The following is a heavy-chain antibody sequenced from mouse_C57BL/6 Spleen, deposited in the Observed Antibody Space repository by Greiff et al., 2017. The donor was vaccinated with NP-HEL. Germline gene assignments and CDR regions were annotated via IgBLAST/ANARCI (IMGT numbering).Heavy chain of an antibody. CDR2: INPNNGGT. J-gene: IGHJ3*01. CDR3: ARTNWERAWFAY. V-gene: IGHV1-26*01. Sequence: EVQLQQSGPELVKPGASVKISCKASGYTFTDYYMNWVKQSHGKSLEWIGDINPNNGGTSYNQKFKGKATLTVDKSSSTAYMELRSLTSEDSAVYYCARTNWERAWFAYWGQGTLVTVSA. D-gene: IGHD4-1*01. CDR1: GYTFTDYY.